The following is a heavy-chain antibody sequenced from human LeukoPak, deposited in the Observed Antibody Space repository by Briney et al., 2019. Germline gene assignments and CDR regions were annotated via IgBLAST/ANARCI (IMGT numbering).Heavy chain of an antibody. CDR2: ISDDGSRQ. CDR3: ARDRADTAIGFYYGLDV. Sequence: GRSLRLSCAATGFTFSNYAIHWGRQAPGKGLEWVAFISDDGSRQHYADSVKGRFTISRDNSKNTLNLQMNSLRVEDTAVLYCARDRADTAIGFYYGLDVWGQGTTVTVSS. V-gene: IGHV3-30-3*01. CDR1: GFTFSNYA. D-gene: IGHD5-18*01. J-gene: IGHJ6*02.